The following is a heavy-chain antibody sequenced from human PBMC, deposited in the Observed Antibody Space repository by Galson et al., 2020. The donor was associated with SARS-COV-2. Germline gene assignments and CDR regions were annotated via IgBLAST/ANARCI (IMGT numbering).Heavy chain of an antibody. D-gene: IGHD3-10*01. CDR3: TQASMTFYNPY. Sequence: ETSETLSLTCTVSGGSIIGTSYHWAWIRQPPGKGLEWIGSFSYSGGTYYNPSLKSRVTISVDTSKIQFSLELKSVTAVDTAIYYCTQASMTFYNPYWGQGTLVTVSS. CDR1: GGSIIGTSYH. CDR2: FSYSGGT. V-gene: IGHV4-39*01. J-gene: IGHJ4*02.